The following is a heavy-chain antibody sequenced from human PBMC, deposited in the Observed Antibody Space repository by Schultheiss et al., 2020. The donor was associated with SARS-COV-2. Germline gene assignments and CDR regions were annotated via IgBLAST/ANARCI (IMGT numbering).Heavy chain of an antibody. J-gene: IGHJ4*02. CDR2: ISGSGGST. CDR3: ARGGSGWSEGGIGNLDY. Sequence: GGSLRLSCAASGFTFSSYAMHWVRQAPGKGLEWVSAISGSGGSTYYADSVKGRFTISRDNSKNTLYLQMNSLRAEDTAVYYCARGGSGWSEGGIGNLDYWGQGTLVTVSS. V-gene: IGHV3-23*01. CDR1: GFTFSSYA. D-gene: IGHD6-19*01.